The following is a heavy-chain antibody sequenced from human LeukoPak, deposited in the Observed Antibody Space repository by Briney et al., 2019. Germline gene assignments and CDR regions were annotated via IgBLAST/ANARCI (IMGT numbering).Heavy chain of an antibody. J-gene: IGHJ4*02. CDR1: GFTFSSYA. Sequence: GGSLRLSCAASGFTFSSYAMSWVRQAPGKGLEWVSAISGSGGSTYYAGSVKGRFTISRDNSKNTLYLQMNSLRAEDTAVYYCAKDLRDYYDSSDYYSYFDYWGQGTLVTVSS. D-gene: IGHD3-22*01. CDR3: AKDLRDYYDSSDYYSYFDY. V-gene: IGHV3-23*01. CDR2: ISGSGGST.